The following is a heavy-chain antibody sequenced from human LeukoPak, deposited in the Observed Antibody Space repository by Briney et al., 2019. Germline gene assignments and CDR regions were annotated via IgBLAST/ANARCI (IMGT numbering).Heavy chain of an antibody. J-gene: IGHJ4*02. Sequence: GGSLRLSCAASGFTFSSYEMNWVRQAPGKGLEWVSYISSSGSTIYYADSVKGRFTISRDNARNSLYLQLNSLRAEDTAVYYCANSGIYSDFDNWGQGTLVTVSS. V-gene: IGHV3-48*03. D-gene: IGHD1-26*01. CDR3: ANSGIYSDFDN. CDR1: GFTFSSYE. CDR2: ISSSGSTI.